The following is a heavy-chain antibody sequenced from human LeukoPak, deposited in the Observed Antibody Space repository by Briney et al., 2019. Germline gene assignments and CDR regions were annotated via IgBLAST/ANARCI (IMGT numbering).Heavy chain of an antibody. V-gene: IGHV3-7*01. CDR1: GFTFTSYW. J-gene: IGHJ4*02. D-gene: IGHD4-11*01. CDR3: ARGKGSVTTGYYFDY. CDR2: IKQDGSEK. Sequence: GGCLRLSCAASGFTFTSYWMSWVRQAPGKGLEWVANIKQDGSEKYYVDSVKGRFTISRDNAKNSLYLQMNSLRAEDTAVYYCARGKGSVTTGYYFDYWGQGTLVTVSS.